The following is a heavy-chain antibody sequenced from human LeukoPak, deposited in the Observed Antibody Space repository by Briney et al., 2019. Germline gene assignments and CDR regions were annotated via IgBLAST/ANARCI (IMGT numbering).Heavy chain of an antibody. Sequence: ASVKVSCKASGGTFSSYAISWVRQAPGQGLEWMGGIIPIFGTANYAQKFHGRVTITADESTSTAYMELSSLRSEDTAVYYCARRSTGIAAAGPTSFDYWGQGTLVTVSS. J-gene: IGHJ4*02. CDR2: IIPIFGTA. CDR1: GGTFSSYA. CDR3: ARRSTGIAAAGPTSFDY. D-gene: IGHD6-13*01. V-gene: IGHV1-69*13.